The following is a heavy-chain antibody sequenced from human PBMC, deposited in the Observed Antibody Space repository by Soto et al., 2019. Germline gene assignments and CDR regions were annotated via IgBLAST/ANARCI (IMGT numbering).Heavy chain of an antibody. J-gene: IGHJ4*02. CDR2: IWYDASNK. CDR1: GFTFSTYG. Sequence: GLSLRLSCAASGFTFSTYGMHWVRQSPGKGLEWVAIIWYDASNKYYADSVKGRFTISRDNSKNTLYLPMNSLRADDTAVYYCAREGNYDSSGSRYYWGQGSMVTISS. CDR3: AREGNYDSSGSRYY. D-gene: IGHD3-22*01. V-gene: IGHV3-33*01.